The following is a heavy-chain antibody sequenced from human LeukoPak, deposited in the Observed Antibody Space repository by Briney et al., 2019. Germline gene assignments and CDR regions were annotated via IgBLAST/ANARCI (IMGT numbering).Heavy chain of an antibody. CDR3: ARGRPSHPNGGNTRQGRRYYYYGMDV. D-gene: IGHD2-15*01. CDR1: GGSFSGYY. Sequence: KSSETLSLTCAVYGGSFSGYYWSWIRQPPGKGLEWIGEINHSGSTNYNPSLKSRVTISVDTSKNQFSLKLSSVTAADTAVYYCARGRPSHPNGGNTRQGRRYYYYGMDVWGQGTTVTVSS. J-gene: IGHJ6*02. CDR2: INHSGST. V-gene: IGHV4-34*01.